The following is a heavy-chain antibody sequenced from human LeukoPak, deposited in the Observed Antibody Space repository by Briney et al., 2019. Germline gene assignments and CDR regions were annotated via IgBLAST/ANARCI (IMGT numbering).Heavy chain of an antibody. CDR1: GFTLDEFG. D-gene: IGHD5-12*01. CDR2: LYRNGART. V-gene: IGHV3-20*04. CDR3: ARDRGGYSGYDFDY. Sequence: GGSLRLSCAVSGFTLDEFGVSWVRQAPGKGLEWVADLYRNGARTGYADSVKGRFIISRDNARTSLYLQMNGLRAEDTAWYFCARDRGGYSGYDFDYWGQGALVTVSS. J-gene: IGHJ4*02.